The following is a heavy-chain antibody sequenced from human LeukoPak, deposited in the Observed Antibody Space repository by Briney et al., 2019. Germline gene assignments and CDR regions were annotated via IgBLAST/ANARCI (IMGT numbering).Heavy chain of an antibody. CDR2: IFYSGST. Sequence: PSETLSLTCTVSGGSFSNHYWSWLRQPPGKELEWIGYIFYSGSTNYNPSLKSRVTMSVDTSKNQFSLKLSSVTAADTAVYYCARVRRIRQLVQGYYYYGMDVWGQGTTVIVS. V-gene: IGHV4-59*11. J-gene: IGHJ6*02. CDR1: GGSFSNHY. CDR3: ARVRRIRQLVQGYYYYGMDV. D-gene: IGHD6-13*01.